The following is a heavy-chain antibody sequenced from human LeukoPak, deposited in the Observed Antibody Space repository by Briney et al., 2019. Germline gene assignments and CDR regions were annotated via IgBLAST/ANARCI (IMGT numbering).Heavy chain of an antibody. Sequence: SETLSLTCTVSGGSISGYYWTWIRHSAGTGLEWIGRIYTSGTTNYNPSLKSRVTMSVDTSKNQVSLNLTSVTAADTAVYYCARLTFIGGRALRGDAFDIWGQGTMVAVSS. V-gene: IGHV4-4*07. J-gene: IGHJ3*02. CDR1: GGSISGYY. D-gene: IGHD2-15*01. CDR3: ARLTFIGGRALRGDAFDI. CDR2: IYTSGTT.